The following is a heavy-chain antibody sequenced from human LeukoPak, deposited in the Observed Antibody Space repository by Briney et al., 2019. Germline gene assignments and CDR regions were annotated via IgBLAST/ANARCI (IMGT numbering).Heavy chain of an antibody. CDR2: IIVSVCRT. D-gene: IGHD6-19*01. J-gene: IGHJ3*02. CDR3: AKGQYSSGWYAFDI. Sequence: IIVSVCRTYYAASVKGRFNIYREKYKNNVYLQMNSLRAEDTAVYYCAKGQYSSGWYAFDIWGQGTMVTVSS. V-gene: IGHV3-23*01.